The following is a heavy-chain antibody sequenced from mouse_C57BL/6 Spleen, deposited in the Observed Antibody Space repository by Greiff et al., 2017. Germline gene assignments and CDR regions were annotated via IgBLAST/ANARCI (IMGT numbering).Heavy chain of an antibody. D-gene: IGHD1-3*01. V-gene: IGHV1-80*01. CDR3: ARGGKDYAMDY. J-gene: IGHJ4*01. CDR1: GYAFSSYW. Sequence: VQLQQSGASVKISCKASGYAFSSYWMNWVKQRPGKGLEWIGQIYPGDGDTNYNGKFKGKATLTADKSSSTAYMQLSSLTSEDSAVYFCARGGKDYAMDYWGQGTSVTVSS. CDR2: IYPGDGDT.